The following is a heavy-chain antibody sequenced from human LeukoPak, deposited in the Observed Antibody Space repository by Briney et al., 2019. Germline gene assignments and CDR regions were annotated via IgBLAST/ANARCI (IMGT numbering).Heavy chain of an antibody. Sequence: GGSLRLSCAASGFTFSSYSMNWVRQAPGKGLEWVSSISSSSSYIYDADSVKGRFTISRDNAKNSLYLQMNSLRAEDTAVYYCSGDSGWYYGMDVWGQGTTVTVSS. CDR3: SGDSGWYYGMDV. CDR1: GFTFSSYS. D-gene: IGHD2-21*01. CDR2: ISSSSSYI. V-gene: IGHV3-21*01. J-gene: IGHJ6*02.